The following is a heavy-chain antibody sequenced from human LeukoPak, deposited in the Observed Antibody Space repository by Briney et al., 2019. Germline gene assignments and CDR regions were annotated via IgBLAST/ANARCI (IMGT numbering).Heavy chain of an antibody. CDR3: ARVGRITIFGVVKPNWFDP. CDR2: INHSGST. D-gene: IGHD3-3*01. J-gene: IGHJ5*02. V-gene: IGHV4-34*01. CDR1: GGSFSGYY. Sequence: SETLSLTCAVYGGSFSGYYWSWIRQSPGKGLEWIGEINHSGSTNYNPSLKSRVTISGDTSKNPFSLKLSSVTAADTAVSYCARVGRITIFGVVKPNWFDPWGQGTLVTVSS.